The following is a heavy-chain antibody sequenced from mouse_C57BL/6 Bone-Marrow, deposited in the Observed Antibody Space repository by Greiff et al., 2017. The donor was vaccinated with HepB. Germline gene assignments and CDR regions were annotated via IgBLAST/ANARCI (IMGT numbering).Heavy chain of an antibody. V-gene: IGHV5-9-1*02. CDR1: GFTFSSYA. CDR2: ISSGGDYI. D-gene: IGHD1-3*01. Sequence: DVMLVESGEGLVKPGGSLKLSCAASGFTFSSYAMSWVRQTPEKRLEWVAYISSGGDYIYYADTVKGRFTISRDNARNTLYLQMSSLKSEDTAMYYCTRDESNYAMDYWGQGTSVTVSS. CDR3: TRDESNYAMDY. J-gene: IGHJ4*01.